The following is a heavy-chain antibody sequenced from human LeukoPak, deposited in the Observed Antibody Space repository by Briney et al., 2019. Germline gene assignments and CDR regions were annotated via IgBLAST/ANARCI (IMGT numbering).Heavy chain of an antibody. CDR2: TNTASNTI. J-gene: IGHJ3*02. Sequence: KPGGSLRLSCAASGFTFRDYFMSWIRQAPGKGLEWVAYTNTASNTIYYADSMKGRFTISRDKAKNALYLQMNTQRAEDTAVYYCARATYDSSAVDAFDIWGQGTMVTVSP. CDR1: GFTFRDYF. D-gene: IGHD3-22*01. V-gene: IGHV3-11*01. CDR3: ARATYDSSAVDAFDI.